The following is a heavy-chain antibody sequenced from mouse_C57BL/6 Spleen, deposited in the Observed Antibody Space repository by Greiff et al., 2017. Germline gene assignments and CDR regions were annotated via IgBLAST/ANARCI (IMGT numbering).Heavy chain of an antibody. CDR3: ARPYSNFFAWFAY. J-gene: IGHJ3*01. V-gene: IGHV8-8*01. CDR1: GFSLSTFGMG. CDR2: IWWDDAK. Sequence: QVQLKESGPGILQPSQTLSLTCSFSGFSLSTFGMGVGWIRQPSGKGLEWLGHIWWDDAKYYNPALKSRLTISKATSKNQVFLKIAMVDTACTATYYCARPYSNFFAWFAYWGQGTLVTVSA. D-gene: IGHD2-5*01.